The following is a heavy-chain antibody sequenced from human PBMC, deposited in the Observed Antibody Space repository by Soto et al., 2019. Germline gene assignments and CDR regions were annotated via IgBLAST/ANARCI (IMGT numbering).Heavy chain of an antibody. J-gene: IGHJ4*02. CDR3: SRGILV. CDR1: GGSINSGGYC. Sequence: QVQLQESGPGLVKPSQTLSLTCTVSGGSINSGGYCWSWIRQHPGKGLDWIGCISYGGSTSYNPSLKSRVTISVDTYKNQFSLKLTSGTAADTAVYYCSRGILVWGQGALITVSS. CDR2: ISYGGST. V-gene: IGHV4-31*03. D-gene: IGHD5-18*01.